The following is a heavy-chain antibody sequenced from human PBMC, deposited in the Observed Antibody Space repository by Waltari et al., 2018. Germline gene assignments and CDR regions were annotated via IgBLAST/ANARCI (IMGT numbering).Heavy chain of an antibody. V-gene: IGHV4-34*01. D-gene: IGHD3-16*01. J-gene: IGHJ4*02. CDR3: ARVCGGDDFDY. CDR2: IHNSGST. Sequence: QVQLQQWGAGLLKPSETLSLTCAVYGGSFSGYYWSWIRQPPGKGRGWIGEIHNSGSTNYTPTLKSRVTISGDTSKNQFYLKLSTVTAADTAVYYCARVCGGDDFDYWGQGTLVTVSS. CDR1: GGSFSGYY.